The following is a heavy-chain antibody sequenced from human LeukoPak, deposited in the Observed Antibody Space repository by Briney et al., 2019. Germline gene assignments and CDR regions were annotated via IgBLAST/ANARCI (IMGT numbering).Heavy chain of an antibody. D-gene: IGHD5-18*01. Sequence: HPGGSLRLSCAASGFTFSSHDMNWVRQAPGKGLEWVSFISSSSTIHYADSVKGRFTISRDNAKNTLYLQMNSLRPEDTAVYYCAKLGEGGYSYDYLPYYFDYWGQGTLVTVSS. CDR2: ISSSSTI. CDR3: AKLGEGGYSYDYLPYYFDY. CDR1: GFTFSSHD. V-gene: IGHV3-48*03. J-gene: IGHJ4*02.